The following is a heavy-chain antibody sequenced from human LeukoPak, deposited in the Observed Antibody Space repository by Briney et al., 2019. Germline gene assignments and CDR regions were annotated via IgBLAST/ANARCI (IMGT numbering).Heavy chain of an antibody. CDR3: ARPSPFNWFDP. CDR1: GGSISSYY. CDR2: IYYSGST. Sequence: SETLSLTRTVSGGSISSYYWSWIRQPPGKGLEWIGYIYYSGSTNYNPSLKSRVTISVDTSKNQFSLKLSSVTAADTAVYYCARPSPFNWFDPWGQGTLVTVSS. V-gene: IGHV4-59*08. J-gene: IGHJ5*02.